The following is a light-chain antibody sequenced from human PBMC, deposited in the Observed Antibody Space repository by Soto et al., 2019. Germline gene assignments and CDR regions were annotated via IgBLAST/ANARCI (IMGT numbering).Light chain of an antibody. CDR1: SSDVGGYNY. Sequence: QSALTQPPSASGSPRQSVAISCTGTSSDVGGYNYVSWYQQHPGKAPKLMIYEVNKRPSGVPDRFSGSKSGNTASLTVSSLQAEDEADYYCSSYAGSSNVFGTGTKVTVL. V-gene: IGLV2-8*01. CDR3: SSYAGSSNV. J-gene: IGLJ1*01. CDR2: EVN.